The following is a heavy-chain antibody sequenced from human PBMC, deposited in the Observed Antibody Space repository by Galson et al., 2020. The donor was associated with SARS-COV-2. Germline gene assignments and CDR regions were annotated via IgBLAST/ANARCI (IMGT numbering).Heavy chain of an antibody. CDR2: ISHSGGT. J-gene: IGHJ3*02. Sequence: SQTLSLTCAVSGTSISSGSYSWNWIRQPPGKGLEWIGYISHSGGTYYNPSLKSRVTITGDRSKNQFSLRLSSVTAADTAVYYCARLHYGEYAPEAFDIWGPGTRVTVAS. CDR3: ARLHYGEYAPEAFDI. D-gene: IGHD4-17*01. CDR1: GTSISSGSYS. V-gene: IGHV4-30-2*01.